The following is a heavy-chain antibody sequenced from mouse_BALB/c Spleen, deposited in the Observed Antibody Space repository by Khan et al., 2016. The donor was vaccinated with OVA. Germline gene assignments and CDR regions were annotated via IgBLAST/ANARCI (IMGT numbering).Heavy chain of an antibody. CDR2: ISSGGTT. V-gene: IGHV5-6-5*01. D-gene: IGHD2-14*01. CDR3: AREAYRYDEYYFDY. CDR1: GFTFSSYV. J-gene: IGHJ2*01. Sequence: EVQLVESGGGLVKPGGSLKLSCAVSGFTFSSYVMSWVRQTPEKRLEWVASISSGGTTAYPDSVKGRFTISRDTARNIMYLQMSSLRSEDTAMYYCAREAYRYDEYYFDYWGQGSTLTVSS.